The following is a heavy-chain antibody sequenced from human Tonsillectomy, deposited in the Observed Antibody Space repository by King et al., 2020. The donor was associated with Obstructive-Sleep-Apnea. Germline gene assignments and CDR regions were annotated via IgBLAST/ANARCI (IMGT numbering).Heavy chain of an antibody. CDR1: GFTFSSYG. J-gene: IGHJ4*02. CDR2: INTRGTT. D-gene: IGHD3-10*01. CDR3: AKEGGGSGVYWVDS. Sequence: VQLVESGGGMVQPGGSLRLSCAASGFTFSSYGISWVRQAPGKGLEWVSAINTRGTTFYAGSVRGRFSISRDNSKYTVNLQVNSLRADDTDLYYCAKEGGGSGVYWVDSWGQGTLVTVSS. V-gene: IGHV3-23*04.